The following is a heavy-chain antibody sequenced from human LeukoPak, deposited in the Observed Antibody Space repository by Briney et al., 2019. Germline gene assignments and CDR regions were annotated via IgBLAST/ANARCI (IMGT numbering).Heavy chain of an antibody. CDR1: GGSISSSSYY. CDR2: IYYSGST. Sequence: KPSETLSFTCTVSGGSISSSSYYWGWIRQPPGKRLEWIGSIYYSGSTYYNPSLKSRVTISVDTSKNQFSLKLSSVTAADTAVYYCASIDGGRHGDYGRWGQGTLVTVSS. D-gene: IGHD4-17*01. CDR3: ASIDGGRHGDYGR. J-gene: IGHJ4*02. V-gene: IGHV4-39*01.